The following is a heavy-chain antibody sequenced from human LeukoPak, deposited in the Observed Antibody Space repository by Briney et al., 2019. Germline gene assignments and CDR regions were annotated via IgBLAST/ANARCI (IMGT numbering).Heavy chain of an antibody. D-gene: IGHD5-18*01. CDR2: IYYSGET. Sequence: SETPSLTCRVSGGSISSTSYYWGWIRQPPGKGLEWIASIYYSGETFYNPSLKSRVTISVDTSKNQFSLKLSSVTAADTAVYYCATAMDTAMVYFDYWGQGTLVTVSS. CDR3: ATAMDTAMVYFDY. CDR1: GGSISSTSYY. V-gene: IGHV4-39*07. J-gene: IGHJ4*02.